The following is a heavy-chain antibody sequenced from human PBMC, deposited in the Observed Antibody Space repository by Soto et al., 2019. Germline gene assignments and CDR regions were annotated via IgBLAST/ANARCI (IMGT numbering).Heavy chain of an antibody. CDR2: ISGSGGST. D-gene: IGHD3-10*01. CDR3: AKSGMVRGGADY. CDR1: GFTFSSYA. J-gene: IGHJ4*02. V-gene: IGHV3-23*01. Sequence: LRLSCAASGFTFSSYAMSWVRQAPGKGLEWVSAISGSGGSTYYADSVKGRFTISRDNSKNTLYLQMNSLRAEDTAVYYCAKSGMVRGGADYWGQGTLVTVYS.